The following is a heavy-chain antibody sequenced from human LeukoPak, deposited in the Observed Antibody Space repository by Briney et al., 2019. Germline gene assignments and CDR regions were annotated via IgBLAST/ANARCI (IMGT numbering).Heavy chain of an antibody. J-gene: IGHJ4*02. Sequence: GGSLRLSCAASGFTFDDYAMHWVRQGPGKGLEWVSLISWDGGITYYADSVKGRFIISRDNSKNSLYLQMDSLRTEDTALYYCAKDPNVHSGSYFDYWGQGTLVTVSS. CDR3: AKDPNVHSGSYFDY. D-gene: IGHD1-26*01. V-gene: IGHV3-43D*03. CDR1: GFTFDDYA. CDR2: ISWDGGIT.